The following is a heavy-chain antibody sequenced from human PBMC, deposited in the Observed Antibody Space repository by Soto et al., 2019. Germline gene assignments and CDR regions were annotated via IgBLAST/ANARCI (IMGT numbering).Heavy chain of an antibody. CDR2: IKQDGSEK. V-gene: IGHV3-7*03. Sequence: GGSLRLSCAASGFTFSSYWMSWVRQAPGKGLEWVANIKQDGSEKYYVDSVKGRFTISRDNAKNSLYLQMNSLRAEDTAVYYCARARPAGAKGLLFDYWGQGTLVTVSS. D-gene: IGHD6-13*01. CDR3: ARARPAGAKGLLFDY. J-gene: IGHJ4*02. CDR1: GFTFSSYW.